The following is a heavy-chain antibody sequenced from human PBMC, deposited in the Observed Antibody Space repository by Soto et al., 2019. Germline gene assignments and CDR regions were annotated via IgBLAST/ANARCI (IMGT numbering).Heavy chain of an antibody. V-gene: IGHV3-53*01. CDR1: GFTVSSNY. Sequence: EVQLVVSGGGLIQPGGSLRLSCAASGFTVSSNYMSWVRQVPGKGLEWVSVIYSGGSTYYADSVKGRFTISRDNSKNTLYLQMNSLRAEDTAVYYCARVYPLLYFDYWGQGTLVTVSS. CDR2: IYSGGST. D-gene: IGHD1-26*01. J-gene: IGHJ4*02. CDR3: ARVYPLLYFDY.